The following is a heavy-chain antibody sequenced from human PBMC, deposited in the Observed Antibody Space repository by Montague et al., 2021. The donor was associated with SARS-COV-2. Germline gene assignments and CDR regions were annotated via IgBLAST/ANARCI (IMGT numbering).Heavy chain of an antibody. D-gene: IGHD5-24*01. V-gene: IGHV3-74*01. CDR2: INSDGSIT. Sequence: SLRLSCAASGFTFSSYGMHWVRQAPGKGLVWVSCINSDGSITTYADSVKGRFTISRDNAKNTVYLQMNSLRAEDTAVYYCVRHPRGGYNYPFYYWGLGTLVTVSS. CDR1: GFTFSSYG. CDR3: VRHPRGGYNYPFYY. J-gene: IGHJ4*02.